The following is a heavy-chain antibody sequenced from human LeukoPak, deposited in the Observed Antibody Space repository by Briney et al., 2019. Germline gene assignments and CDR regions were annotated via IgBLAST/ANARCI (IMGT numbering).Heavy chain of an antibody. CDR1: GGTFSSYD. D-gene: IGHD4-17*01. Sequence: ASVKVSCKASGGTFSSYDISWVRQAPGQGLEWMGGIMPMFGKANYAQKFQGRVTTTADKATSTAYMELSSLRSEDTAVYYCAREVPTVHPSRYYYYMDVWGKGTTVTVSS. J-gene: IGHJ6*03. CDR3: AREVPTVHPSRYYYYMDV. V-gene: IGHV1-69*06. CDR2: IMPMFGKA.